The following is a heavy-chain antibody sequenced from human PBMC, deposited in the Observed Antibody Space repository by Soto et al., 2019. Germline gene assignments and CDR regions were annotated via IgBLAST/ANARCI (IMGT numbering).Heavy chain of an antibody. V-gene: IGHV3-21*01. Sequence: LRLSCAASGFTFSKYSVNWVRQAPGKGLEWVSSISSRSTYIFYADSVKGRFTISRDNAKNSLYLQMNSLRAEDTGVYYCARPRLPAAGDYYYYYGMDVWGQGTTVTVSS. CDR2: ISSRSTYI. D-gene: IGHD6-13*01. J-gene: IGHJ6*02. CDR3: ARPRLPAAGDYYYYYGMDV. CDR1: GFTFSKYS.